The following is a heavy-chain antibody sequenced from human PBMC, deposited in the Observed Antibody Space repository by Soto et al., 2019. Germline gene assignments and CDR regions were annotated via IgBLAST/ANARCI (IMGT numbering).Heavy chain of an antibody. V-gene: IGHV1-2*04. J-gene: IGHJ4*02. CDR1: GYTFTGYY. CDR2: INPNSGGT. CDR3: ATTTSPGWAWGMDY. Sequence: QVQLVQSGAEVKKPGASMKVSCKASGYTFTGYYMHWVRQAPGQGLEWMGWINPNSGGTNYAQKFQGWVTMTRDTSISTAYMELSRLRSDDTAVYYCATTTSPGWAWGMDYWGQGTLVTVSS. D-gene: IGHD3-16*01.